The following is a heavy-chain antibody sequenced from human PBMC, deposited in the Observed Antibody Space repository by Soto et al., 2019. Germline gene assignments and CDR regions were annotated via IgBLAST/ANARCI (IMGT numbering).Heavy chain of an antibody. CDR1: GGSISSGHYY. D-gene: IGHD3-3*01. V-gene: IGHV4-30-4*01. Sequence: PSETLSLTCPVSGGSISSGHYYWSWIRQPPGKGLEWIGYIYYSGSTYYNPSLKSRVTISVDTSKNQFSLKLSSVTAADTAVYYCARDNILGILYGGMDVWGQGTTVTVSS. CDR2: IYYSGST. J-gene: IGHJ6*02. CDR3: ARDNILGILYGGMDV.